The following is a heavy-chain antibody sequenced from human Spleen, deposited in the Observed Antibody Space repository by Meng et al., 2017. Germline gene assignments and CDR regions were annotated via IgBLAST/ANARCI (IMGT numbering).Heavy chain of an antibody. J-gene: IGHJ4*02. CDR2: IYHSGSV. V-gene: IGHV4-30-4*01. Sequence: QVQLQESGPGLVKPSQTPSLTCTVSGGSISSGDYYWSWIRQPPGKGLEWIGEIYHSGSVNYNPSLKSRVTMSVDKSKNQFSLKLSSVTAADTAVYFCARVEQWEENYFDYWGQGTLVTVSS. CDR1: GGSISSGDYY. D-gene: IGHD1-26*01. CDR3: ARVEQWEENYFDY.